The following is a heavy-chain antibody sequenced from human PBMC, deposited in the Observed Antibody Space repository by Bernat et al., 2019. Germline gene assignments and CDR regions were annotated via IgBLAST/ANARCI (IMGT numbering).Heavy chain of an antibody. D-gene: IGHD3-10*01. V-gene: IGHV1-69*01. Sequence: QVQLVQSGAEVKKPGSSVKVSCKASGGTFSSYAISWVRQAPGQGLEWMGGIIPIFGTANYAQKFQGRVTITADESTSTAYMELSSLRSEDTAVYYCARHDYYGSGSPAYYYYYYMDVWGKGTTVTVSS. J-gene: IGHJ6*03. CDR3: ARHDYYGSGSPAYYYYYYMDV. CDR2: IIPIFGTA. CDR1: GGTFSSYA.